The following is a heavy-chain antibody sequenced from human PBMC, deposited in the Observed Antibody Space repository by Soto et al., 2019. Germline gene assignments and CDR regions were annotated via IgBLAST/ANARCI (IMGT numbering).Heavy chain of an antibody. V-gene: IGHV3-15*07. CDR3: TTEAIVVVVAAMRGSVDY. J-gene: IGHJ4*02. D-gene: IGHD2-15*01. CDR1: GFTFSNAW. Sequence: GGSLRLSCAASGFTFSNAWMNWVRQAPGKGLEWVGRIKSKTDGGTTDYAAPVKGRFTISRDDSKNTLYLQMNSLKTEDTAVYYCTTEAIVVVVAAMRGSVDYWGQGTLVTVSS. CDR2: IKSKTDGGTT.